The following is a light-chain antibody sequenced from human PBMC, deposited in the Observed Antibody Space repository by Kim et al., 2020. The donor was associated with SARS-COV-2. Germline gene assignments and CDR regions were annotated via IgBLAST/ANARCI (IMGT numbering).Light chain of an antibody. CDR1: QGIRNF. CDR3: LQHNAYPLT. V-gene: IGKV1-17*03. CDR2: DAS. Sequence: DIQLTQSPSAMSASVGDRVTITCRASQGIRNFLAWFQQKPGKVPKRLIYDASSLQSGVPSRFSGSGSGTEFTLTISSLQPEDFATYYCLQHNAYPLTFGGGTRVDIK. J-gene: IGKJ4*01.